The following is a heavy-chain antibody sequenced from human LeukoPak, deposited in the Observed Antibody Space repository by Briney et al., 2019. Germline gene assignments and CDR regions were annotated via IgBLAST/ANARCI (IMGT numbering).Heavy chain of an antibody. CDR1: GYTFTGYD. J-gene: IGHJ4*02. D-gene: IGHD4-11*01. Sequence: ASVKVSCKASGYTFTGYDINWVRQATGQGLEWMGWINPNSGGTNYAQKFQGRVTMTRDTSISTAYMELSRLRSDDTAVYYCARAYRDYSNYVVDYWGQGTLVTVSS. CDR2: INPNSGGT. V-gene: IGHV1-2*02. CDR3: ARAYRDYSNYVVDY.